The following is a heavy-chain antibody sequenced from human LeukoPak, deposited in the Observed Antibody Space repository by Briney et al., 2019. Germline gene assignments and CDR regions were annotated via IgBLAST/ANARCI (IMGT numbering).Heavy chain of an antibody. CDR2: INLRGST. J-gene: IGHJ6*02. CDR3: ARDRYLPVGDYYGMGV. V-gene: IGHV4-34*01. CDR1: SGSFNGYY. D-gene: IGHD2-21*01. Sequence: SETLSLTCAVSSGSFNGYYWSWIRQSSGKGLEWIGEINLRGSTNYKPSLKSRVTISVDTSKSQLSLKLNSVTAADTAVYYCARDRYLPVGDYYGMGVWGQGTTVTVSS.